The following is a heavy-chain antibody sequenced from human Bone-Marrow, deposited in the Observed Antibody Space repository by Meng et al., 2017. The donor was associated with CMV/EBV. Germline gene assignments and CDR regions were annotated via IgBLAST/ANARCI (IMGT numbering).Heavy chain of an antibody. J-gene: IGHJ4*02. CDR3: ARGSLRYGDY. D-gene: IGHD3-9*01. CDR2: ISYDGSNK. Sequence: GESLKISCAASGFTFSSYAMHWVRQAPGKGLEWVAVISYDGSNKYYADSVKGRFTISRDNSKNTLYLQMNSLRAEDTAVYYCARGSLRYGDYWGQGTLVTVYS. CDR1: GFTFSSYA. V-gene: IGHV3-30-3*01.